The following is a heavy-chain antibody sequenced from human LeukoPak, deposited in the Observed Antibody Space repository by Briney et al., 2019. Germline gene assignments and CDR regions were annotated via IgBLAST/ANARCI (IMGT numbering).Heavy chain of an antibody. D-gene: IGHD6-19*01. CDR1: GFTFSSYA. CDR3: ARETGDRGIAVAGTGGFDY. V-gene: IGHV3-30-3*01. CDR2: ISYDGSNK. J-gene: IGHJ4*02. Sequence: GGSLRLSCAASGFTFSSYAMHWVRQAPGKGLEWVAVISYDGSNKYYADSVKGRFTISRDNSKNTLYLQMNSLRAEDTAVYYCARETGDRGIAVAGTGGFDYWGQGTLVTVSS.